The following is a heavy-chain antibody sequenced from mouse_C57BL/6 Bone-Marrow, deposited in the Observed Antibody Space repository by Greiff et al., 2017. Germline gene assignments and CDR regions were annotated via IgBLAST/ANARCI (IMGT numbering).Heavy chain of an antibody. J-gene: IGHJ3*01. CDR3: ARERTYYSHKGFAY. D-gene: IGHD2-12*01. Sequence: QVTLKESGPELVKPGASVKISCKASGYAFSSSWMNWVKQRPGKGLEWIGRIYPGDGDTNYNGKFKGKATLTADKSSSTAYMQLSSLTSEDSAVYFCARERTYYSHKGFAYWGQGTLVTVSA. CDR2: IYPGDGDT. CDR1: GYAFSSSW. V-gene: IGHV1-82*01.